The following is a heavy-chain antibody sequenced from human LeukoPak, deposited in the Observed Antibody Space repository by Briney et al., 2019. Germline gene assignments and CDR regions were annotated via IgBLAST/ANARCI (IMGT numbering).Heavy chain of an antibody. Sequence: SETLSLTCTGSGGSISSGDYYWSWIRQPPGKGLEWIGYIYYSGSTYYIPSLKSRVTTSVDTSKHQFSLKLSSVTAADTAVYYCAKVTAWSGSLLDYWGQGTLVTVSS. CDR2: IYYSGST. J-gene: IGHJ4*02. V-gene: IGHV4-30-4*01. D-gene: IGHD3-3*01. CDR1: GGSISSGDYY. CDR3: AKVTAWSGSLLDY.